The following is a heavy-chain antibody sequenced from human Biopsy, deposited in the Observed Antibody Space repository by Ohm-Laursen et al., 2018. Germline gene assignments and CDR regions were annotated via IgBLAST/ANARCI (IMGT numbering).Heavy chain of an antibody. V-gene: IGHV1-2*02. CDR1: GFSFTGYY. CDR2: ISPKSGDT. Sequence: ASVKVSCKASGFSFTGYYIHWVRQAPGQGLEWMGWISPKSGDTNYAHKFQGNITMTRDTSMSTACMEMSRLRCDDTAVYYCALQSVAQMKNFDYWGQGTLVTVSS. D-gene: IGHD6-19*01. CDR3: ALQSVAQMKNFDY. J-gene: IGHJ4*02.